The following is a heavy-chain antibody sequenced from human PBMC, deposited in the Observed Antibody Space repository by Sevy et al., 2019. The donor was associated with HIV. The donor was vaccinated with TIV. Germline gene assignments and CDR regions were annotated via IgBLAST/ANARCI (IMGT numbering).Heavy chain of an antibody. CDR1: ESIVTNAW. J-gene: IGHJ4*02. V-gene: IGHV3-15*01. Sequence: GGSLRLSCAASESIVTNAWMSWVRQAPGKGLEWVGRIKSDGGTADYASHLKGRFTISRDASENMLYLQMHSLKSEDTAVYYCTTYYDSAGYYLYLDFDYWCQGTQVTVSS. D-gene: IGHD3-22*01. CDR3: TTYYDSAGYYLYLDFDY. CDR2: IKSDGGTA.